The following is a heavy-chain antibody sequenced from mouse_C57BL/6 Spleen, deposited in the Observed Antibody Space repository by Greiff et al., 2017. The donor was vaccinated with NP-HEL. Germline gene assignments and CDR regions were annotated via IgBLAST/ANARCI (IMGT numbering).Heavy chain of an antibody. D-gene: IGHD1-1*01. CDR3: ARWNHYGSSYWYFDV. V-gene: IGHV1-64*01. CDR2: IHPNSGST. Sequence: QVQLQQSGAELVKPGASVKLSCKASGYTFTSYWMHWVKQRPGQGLEWIGMIHPNSGSTNYNEKFKSKATLTVDKSSSTAYMQLSSLTSEDSAVYYCARWNHYGSSYWYFDVWGTGTTVTVSS. J-gene: IGHJ1*03. CDR1: GYTFTSYW.